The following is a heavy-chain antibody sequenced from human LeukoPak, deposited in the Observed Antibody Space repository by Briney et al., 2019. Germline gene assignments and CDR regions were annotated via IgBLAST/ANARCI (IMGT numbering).Heavy chain of an antibody. Sequence: SETLSLTCTVSGDSIRSYYWDWIRQPAGKGLEWIGRIYTTGSTNYNPSLKSRVTMSVDTSKNHFSLKLSSVTAADTAVYFCARELGVRTGSRWFDPWGQGTLLTVSS. CDR2: IYTTGST. CDR3: ARELGVRTGSRWFDP. CDR1: GDSIRSYY. V-gene: IGHV4-4*07. D-gene: IGHD3-9*01. J-gene: IGHJ5*02.